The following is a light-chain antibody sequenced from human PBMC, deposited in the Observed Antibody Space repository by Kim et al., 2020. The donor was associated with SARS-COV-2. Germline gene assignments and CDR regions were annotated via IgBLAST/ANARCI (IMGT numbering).Light chain of an antibody. CDR3: MQGTYWPFT. J-gene: IGKJ3*01. V-gene: IGKV2-30*01. CDR1: QSLVTSNGNTY. Sequence: PASISCTSSQSLVTSNGNTYLNWFHQRPGQSPRRLIYEGSNRDSGVPDRFSGSGSGTDFTLKISRVEAEDVGVYYCMQGTYWPFTFGPGTKVDIK. CDR2: EGS.